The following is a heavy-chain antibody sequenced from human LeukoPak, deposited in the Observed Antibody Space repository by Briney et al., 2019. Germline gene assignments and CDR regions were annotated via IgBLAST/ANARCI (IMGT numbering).Heavy chain of an antibody. Sequence: GGSLRLSCAASGFTFSSYGMHWVRQAPGKGLEWVAVISYDGSNKYYADSVKGRFTISRDNSKNTLYLQMNSLRAEDTAVYYCAKVRSNSVPFDAFDIWGQGTMVTVSS. CDR1: GFTFSSYG. CDR3: AKVRSNSVPFDAFDI. CDR2: ISYDGSNK. D-gene: IGHD4-11*01. V-gene: IGHV3-30*18. J-gene: IGHJ3*02.